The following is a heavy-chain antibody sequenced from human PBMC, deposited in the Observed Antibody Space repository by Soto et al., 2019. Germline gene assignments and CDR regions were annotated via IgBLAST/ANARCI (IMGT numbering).Heavy chain of an antibody. V-gene: IGHV4-59*08. J-gene: IGHJ3*02. CDR2: IYYSGGT. Sequence: QVQLQESGPGLVKPSETLSLTCNVSGGSISSYYWSWIRQPPGKGLEWIGDIYYSGGTNYNPSLKSRVTISVDTSKNQFSLKLSSVTAADTAVYFCARRYGLSAFDIWGQGTMVTVSS. CDR1: GGSISSYY. D-gene: IGHD3-10*01. CDR3: ARRYGLSAFDI.